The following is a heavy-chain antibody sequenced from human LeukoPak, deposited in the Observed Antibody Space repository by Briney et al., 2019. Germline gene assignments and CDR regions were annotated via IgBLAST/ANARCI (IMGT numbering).Heavy chain of an antibody. D-gene: IGHD1-26*01. CDR1: GFTFSSYA. J-gene: IGHJ4*02. CDR3: ARTSIVGATRHFDY. CDR2: ISSNGGST. Sequence: GGSRRLSCAASGFTFSSYAMHWVRQAPGKGLEYVSAISSNGGSTYYAKPVKGRFTISRDNSKNTLYLQMGSLRAEDMAVYYCARTSIVGATRHFDYWGQETLVTVYS. V-gene: IGHV3-64*01.